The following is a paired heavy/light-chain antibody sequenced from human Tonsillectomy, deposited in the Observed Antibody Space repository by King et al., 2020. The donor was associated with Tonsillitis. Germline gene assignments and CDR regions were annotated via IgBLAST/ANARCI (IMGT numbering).Heavy chain of an antibody. V-gene: IGHV2-70*13. CDR2: IDWDDDK. J-gene: IGHJ6*03. Sequence: QVTLRESGPALVKPTQTLTLTCTFSGFSLTTSEMSVTWIRQPPGKALEWLARIDWDDDKYYSTSLKTRLTISKDTSKNQVVLTMTNMDPVDTGTYYCARSLATYYYYYMDVWGKGTTVTVSS. CDR3: ARSLATYYYYYMDV. CDR1: GFSLTTSEMS.
Light chain of an antibody. CDR2: AAS. Sequence: DLQLTQSPSSLSASVGDRVTITCRASQNIRNYLNWYQQRPGQAPKLLIYAASRLHGGVPSRFSGSGSGTDYTLTITSLQPEDFATYYCQQSYSTPSYTFGQGTKLEI. CDR3: QQSYSTPSYT. V-gene: IGKV1-39*01. CDR1: QNIRNY. J-gene: IGKJ2*01.